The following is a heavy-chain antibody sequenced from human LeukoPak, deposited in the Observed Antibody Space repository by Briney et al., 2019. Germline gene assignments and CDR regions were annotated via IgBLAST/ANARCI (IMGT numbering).Heavy chain of an antibody. V-gene: IGHV3-30*02. Sequence: GGSLRLSCAASGFTFSSYGMHWVRQAPGKGLEWVAFIRYDGSNNYYADSVKGRFTISRDNSKNTLYVQMNSLRAEDTAVYYCAKESMWFGESNPFDYWGQGTLVTVSS. J-gene: IGHJ4*02. CDR2: IRYDGSNN. D-gene: IGHD3-10*01. CDR1: GFTFSSYG. CDR3: AKESMWFGESNPFDY.